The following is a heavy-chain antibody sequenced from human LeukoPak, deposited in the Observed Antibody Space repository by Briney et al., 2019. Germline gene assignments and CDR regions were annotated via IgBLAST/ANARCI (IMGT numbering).Heavy chain of an antibody. CDR1: GFTFSSFT. Sequence: PGGSLRLSCAASGFTFSSFTMHWVRQAPGKGLEWVSSISSGNGYIYYADSVKGRFTISRDNAKNSLYLQMNSLRAEDTAVYYCARELYSGYGRFDYWGQGTLVTVSS. V-gene: IGHV3-21*01. CDR2: ISSGNGYI. CDR3: ARELYSGYGRFDY. D-gene: IGHD5-12*01. J-gene: IGHJ4*02.